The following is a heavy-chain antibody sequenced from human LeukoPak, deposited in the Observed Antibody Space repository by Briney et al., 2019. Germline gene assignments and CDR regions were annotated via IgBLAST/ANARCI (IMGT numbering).Heavy chain of an antibody. V-gene: IGHV1-69*13. J-gene: IGHJ4*02. CDR3: ARGLSIAAAGFDY. CDR1: GGTFSSYA. Sequence: ASVKVSCKASGGTFSSYAISWVRQAPGQGLEWMGGIIPIFGTANYAQKFQGRVTITADESTSTAYMELNSLRSEDTAVYYCARGLSIAAAGFDYWGQGTLSPSPQ. CDR2: IIPIFGTA. D-gene: IGHD6-13*01.